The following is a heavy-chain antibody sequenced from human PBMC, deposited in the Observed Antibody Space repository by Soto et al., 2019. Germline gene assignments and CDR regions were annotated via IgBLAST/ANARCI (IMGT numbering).Heavy chain of an antibody. CDR2: LSNTGRRT. J-gene: IGHJ4*02. D-gene: IGHD1-26*01. V-gene: IGHV3-NL1*01. CDR1: GFTFSSYG. Sequence: PGGSLRLSCAASGFTFSSYGMHWVRQAPGKGLEWVSGLSNTGRRTSYADSVEGRFNISRDNSENTVYLQMNSLRVEDTAVYYCATEMGATQGPFDNWGQGTLVTVSS. CDR3: ATEMGATQGPFDN.